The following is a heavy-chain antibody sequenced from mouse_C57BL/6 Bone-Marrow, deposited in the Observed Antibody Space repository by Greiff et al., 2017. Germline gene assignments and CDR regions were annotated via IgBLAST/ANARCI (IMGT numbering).Heavy chain of an antibody. J-gene: IGHJ2*01. CDR1: GYSFTDYN. CDR2: INPNYGTT. V-gene: IGHV1-39*01. D-gene: IGHD2-4*01. Sequence: EVQGVESGPELVKPGASVKISCKASGYSFTDYNMNWVKQSNGKSLEWIGVINPNYGTTSYNQKFKGKATLTVDQSSSTAYMQLNSLTSEDSAVYYCAYDYDERPYFDYWGQGTTLTVSS. CDR3: AYDYDERPYFDY.